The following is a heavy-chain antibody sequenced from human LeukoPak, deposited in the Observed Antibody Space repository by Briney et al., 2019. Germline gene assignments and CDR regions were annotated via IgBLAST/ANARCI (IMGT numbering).Heavy chain of an antibody. CDR1: GGSISSYY. V-gene: IGHV4-59*01. Sequence: SETLSLTCTVSGGSISSYYWSWIRQPPGKGLEWLGYIYYSGSTNYSPSLKSRVTISADTSQNQFSLKLSSVTAADTAVYYCASRKLGNDYWGQGTLVTVSS. D-gene: IGHD7-27*01. J-gene: IGHJ4*02. CDR2: IYYSGST. CDR3: ASRKLGNDY.